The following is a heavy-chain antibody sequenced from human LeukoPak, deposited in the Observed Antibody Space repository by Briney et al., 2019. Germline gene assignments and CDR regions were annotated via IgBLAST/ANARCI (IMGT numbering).Heavy chain of an antibody. Sequence: GGSLRLSRAASGFTFSDYYMSWIRQAPGKGLEWVSYISSSGSTIYYADSVKGRFTISRDNAKNSLYLQMNSLRAEDTAVYYCARDRDGCSGGSCSYYYYGMDVWGQGTTVTVSS. CDR2: ISSSGSTI. D-gene: IGHD2-15*01. CDR1: GFTFSDYY. CDR3: ARDRDGCSGGSCSYYYYGMDV. J-gene: IGHJ6*02. V-gene: IGHV3-11*01.